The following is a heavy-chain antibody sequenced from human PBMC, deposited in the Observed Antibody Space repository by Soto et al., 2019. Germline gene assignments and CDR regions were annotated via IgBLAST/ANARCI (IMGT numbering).Heavy chain of an antibody. D-gene: IGHD3-10*01. Sequence: GGSLRLSCAASGFTFSSYAMHWVRQAPGKGLEWVAVISYDGSNKYYADSVKGRFTISRDNSKNTLYLQMNSLRAEDTAVYYCARWRLIRQPFYYGSGKAPGYFDYWGQGTLVTVSS. CDR2: ISYDGSNK. CDR1: GFTFSSYA. J-gene: IGHJ4*02. V-gene: IGHV3-30-3*01. CDR3: ARWRLIRQPFYYGSGKAPGYFDY.